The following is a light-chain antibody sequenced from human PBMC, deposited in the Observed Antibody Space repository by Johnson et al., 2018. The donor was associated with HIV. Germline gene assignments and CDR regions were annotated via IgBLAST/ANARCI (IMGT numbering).Light chain of an antibody. Sequence: QSVLTQPPSVSAAPGQKVTISCSGSSSNIGNNYVSWYQQLPGTAPKLLIYDNNKRPSGIPDRFSGSKSGTSATLGIPGLQPGDEADYYCGTWDSRLSAVFGTGTKVTVL. CDR2: DNN. CDR1: SSNIGNNY. CDR3: GTWDSRLSAV. J-gene: IGLJ1*01. V-gene: IGLV1-51*01.